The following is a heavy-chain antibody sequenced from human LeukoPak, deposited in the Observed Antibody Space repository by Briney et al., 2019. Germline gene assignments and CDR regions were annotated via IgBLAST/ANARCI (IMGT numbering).Heavy chain of an antibody. V-gene: IGHV1-8*01. CDR3: ARDGYYDFWSGYFRTPDLGAPLFDY. J-gene: IGHJ4*02. D-gene: IGHD3-3*01. Sequence: ASVKVSCTASGYTFTSYDINWVRQATGQGLEWMGWMNPNSGNTGYAQKFQGRVPMTRNTPISTAYMELSSLRSEDTAVYYCARDGYYDFWSGYFRTPDLGAPLFDYWGQGTLVTVSS. CDR2: MNPNSGNT. CDR1: GYTFTSYD.